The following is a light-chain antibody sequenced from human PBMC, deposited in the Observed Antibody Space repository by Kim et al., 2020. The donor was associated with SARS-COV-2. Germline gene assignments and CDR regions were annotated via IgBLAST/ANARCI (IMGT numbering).Light chain of an antibody. CDR3: QQRSNWPIT. CDR1: QRVSSY. CDR2: DAS. J-gene: IGKJ5*01. V-gene: IGKV3-11*01. Sequence: EIVLTQSPATLSLSPGERATLSCRASQRVSSYLAWYQQKPAQAPRLLIYDASNRATGIPARFSGSGSGTDFTLTISSLEPEDFAVYYCQQRSNWPITVGQGTRLEIK.